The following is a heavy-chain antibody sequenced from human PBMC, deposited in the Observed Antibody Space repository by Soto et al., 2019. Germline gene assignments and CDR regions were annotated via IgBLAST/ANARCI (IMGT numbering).Heavy chain of an antibody. Sequence: GGSLRLSCAASGFTFSSYWMTWVRQAPGKGLEWVANLNQDGSEKYYVDSVKGRFTISRDNAKNSLYRQLNGLRAEDTAVYYCARDKLMVYATYYYTMDVWGRGTTVTVSS. V-gene: IGHV3-7*05. CDR3: ARDKLMVYATYYYTMDV. J-gene: IGHJ6*02. CDR1: GFTFSSYW. D-gene: IGHD2-8*01. CDR2: LNQDGSEK.